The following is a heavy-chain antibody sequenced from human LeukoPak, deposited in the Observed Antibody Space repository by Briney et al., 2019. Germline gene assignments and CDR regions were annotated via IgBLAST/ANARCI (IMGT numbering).Heavy chain of an antibody. V-gene: IGHV3-48*01. J-gene: IGHJ6*02. Sequence: GGSLRLSCAASGFTFNGYNMNWVRQAPGKGLEWVSYISSSSSTIYYADSVKGRFTISRDNAQNSLYLQMNSLRAEDTAVYYCARDNGMDVWGQGTTVIVSS. CDR2: ISSSSSTI. CDR3: ARDNGMDV. CDR1: GFTFNGYN.